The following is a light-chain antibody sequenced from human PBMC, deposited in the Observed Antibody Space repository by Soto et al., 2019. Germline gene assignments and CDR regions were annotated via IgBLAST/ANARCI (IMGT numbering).Light chain of an antibody. Sequence: EIVLTQSPGTLSLSPGERATLSCRTSQSVTSGYLAWYRQKPGQAPRLLIYGASSRASGIPDRFSGSGSGTDFTLTISRLEPEDFAVYYCQQYGSSPFTFGPGTKVNIK. CDR3: QQYGSSPFT. V-gene: IGKV3-20*01. CDR2: GAS. CDR1: QSVTSGY. J-gene: IGKJ3*01.